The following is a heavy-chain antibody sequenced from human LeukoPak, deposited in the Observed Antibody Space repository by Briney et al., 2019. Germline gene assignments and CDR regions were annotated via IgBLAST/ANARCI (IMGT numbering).Heavy chain of an antibody. Sequence: GGSLRLSCTTSGFTFGDYGMSWVRQAPGKGLEWVGFIRSKTNGGTTEYAASVKGRFIISRDDSKSIAYLQMNSLKTEDTAVYYCSGSFGELTFFDYWGQGTLVTVSS. CDR3: SGSFGELTFFDY. J-gene: IGHJ4*02. V-gene: IGHV3-49*04. D-gene: IGHD3-10*01. CDR2: IRSKTNGGTT. CDR1: GFTFGDYG.